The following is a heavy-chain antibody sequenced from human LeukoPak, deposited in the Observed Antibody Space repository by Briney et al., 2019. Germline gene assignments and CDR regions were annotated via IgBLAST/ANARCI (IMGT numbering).Heavy chain of an antibody. J-gene: IGHJ4*02. D-gene: IGHD3-9*01. CDR3: ASRSTDFCDILTGLPTGY. CDR1: GYTFTGYY. CDR2: INPNSGGT. V-gene: IGHV1-2*02. Sequence: GASVKVSCKASGYTFTGYYMHWVRQAPGQGLEWMGWINPNSGGTNYAQKFQGRVTMTRDTSISTAYMELSRLRSDDTAVYYCASRSTDFCDILTGLPTGYWGQGTLVTVSS.